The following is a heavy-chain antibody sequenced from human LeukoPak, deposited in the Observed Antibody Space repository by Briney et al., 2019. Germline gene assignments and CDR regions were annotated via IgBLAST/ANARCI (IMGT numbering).Heavy chain of an antibody. CDR1: GFTFSSYS. CDR2: ISSSSSYI. J-gene: IGHJ4*02. D-gene: IGHD5-18*01. V-gene: IGHV3-21*01. Sequence: GGSLRLSCAASGFTFSSYSMNWVRQAPGKGLEWVSSISSSSSYIYYADSVKGRFTISRDNAKNSLYLQMNSLRAEDTAVYYCARWSDSYGDSGSDYWGQGTLVTVSS. CDR3: ARWSDSYGDSGSDY.